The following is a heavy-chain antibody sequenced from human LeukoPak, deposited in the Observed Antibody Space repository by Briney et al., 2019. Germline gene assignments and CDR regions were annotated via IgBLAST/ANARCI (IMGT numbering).Heavy chain of an antibody. CDR2: IYYSGST. V-gene: IGHV4-59*01. Sequence: SETLSLTCTLSGGSLSSYYWSWIRHPPEKGLEWTWYIYYSGSTNYNPCLKSRVTISVDTSKNQFSLKLSSVTAADTAVYYCARDVRAARLSYYYYYMDVWGKGTTVTVSS. J-gene: IGHJ6*03. CDR1: GGSLSSYY. CDR3: ARDVRAARLSYYYYYMDV. D-gene: IGHD6-6*01.